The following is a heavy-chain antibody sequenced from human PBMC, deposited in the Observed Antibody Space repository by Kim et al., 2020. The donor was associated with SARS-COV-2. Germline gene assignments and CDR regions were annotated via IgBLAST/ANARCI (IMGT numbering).Heavy chain of an antibody. Sequence: GGSLRLSCAASGFTFSSYRMSWVRQAPGKGLEWVANIKQDGSEKYYVDSVKGRFTISRDNAKNSLYLQMNSLRAEDTAVYYCARDTYGDYANSYYYYYGMDVWGQGTTVTVSS. V-gene: IGHV3-7*01. CDR3: ARDTYGDYANSYYYYYGMDV. CDR1: GFTFSSYR. D-gene: IGHD4-17*01. CDR2: IKQDGSEK. J-gene: IGHJ6*02.